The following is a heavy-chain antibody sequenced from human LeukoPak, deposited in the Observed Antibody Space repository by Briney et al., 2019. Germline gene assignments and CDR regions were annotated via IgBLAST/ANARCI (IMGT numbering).Heavy chain of an antibody. Sequence: GGSLRLSCAASGFTFISYVVHSVRQAPGKGVEWVAFIRYDGRNKYYAHSLKGGFTISRDNSKKTLYVQINRLREEYTPVYDCGKEGEAARPFEQWGEGTLVSVFS. CDR2: IRYDGRNK. CDR1: GFTFISYV. D-gene: IGHD6-6*01. CDR3: GKEGEAARPFEQ. J-gene: IGHJ4*02. V-gene: IGHV3-30*02.